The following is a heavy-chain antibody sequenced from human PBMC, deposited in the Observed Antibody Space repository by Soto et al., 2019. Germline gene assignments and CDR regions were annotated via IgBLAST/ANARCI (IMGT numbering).Heavy chain of an antibody. D-gene: IGHD3-22*01. CDR2: IYYSGST. CDR3: ARDYDSSGDY. J-gene: IGHJ4*02. V-gene: IGHV4-39*01. Sequence: QLQLQESGPGLVKPSETLSLTCTVSGGSISTSSYYWGWIRQPPGKGLEWIGSIYYSGSTYYNPSLKSRVTISVATSKNQFSLKLSSVTAADTAVYYCARDYDSSGDYWGQGTLVTVSS. CDR1: GGSISTSSYY.